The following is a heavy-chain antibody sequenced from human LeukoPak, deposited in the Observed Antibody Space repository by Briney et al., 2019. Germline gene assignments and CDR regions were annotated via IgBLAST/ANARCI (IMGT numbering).Heavy chain of an antibody. CDR1: GFTFSSYG. J-gene: IGHJ6*03. Sequence: GGSLRLSCAASGFTFSSYGMHWVRQAPAKGLEWVAFIRCDGSNKYYADSVKGRFTTSRDNSKNTLYLQMNSLRAEDTAVYYCAKVGYYYMDVWGKGTTVTISS. CDR3: AKVGYYYMDV. V-gene: IGHV3-30*02. CDR2: IRCDGSNK.